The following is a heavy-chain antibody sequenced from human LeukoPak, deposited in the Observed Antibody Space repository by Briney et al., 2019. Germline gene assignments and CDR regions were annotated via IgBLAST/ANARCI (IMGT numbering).Heavy chain of an antibody. J-gene: IGHJ4*02. CDR2: IIPSLGIA. CDR3: ARVSHQGDYYDHDY. V-gene: IGHV1-69*02. CDR1: GGTFSSYT. Sequence: SVKVSCKASGGTFSSYTISWVRQAPGQGLEWMGRIIPSLGIANYAQKFQGRVTITADKSTSTAYMELSSLRSEDTAVYYCARVSHQGDYYDHDYWGQGTLVTVSS. D-gene: IGHD3-22*01.